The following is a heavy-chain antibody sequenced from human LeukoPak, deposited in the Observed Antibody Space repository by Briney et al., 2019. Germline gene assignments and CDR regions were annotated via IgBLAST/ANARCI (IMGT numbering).Heavy chain of an antibody. D-gene: IGHD3-10*01. J-gene: IGHJ4*02. V-gene: IGHV3-21*01. CDR2: FSTTSVI. CDR1: GFSFTSYT. CDR3: ARDPGGSLDY. Sequence: GGSLRLSCAASGFSFTSYTMNWVRQAPGKGLEWVSSFSTTSVIHYADSVKGRFTISRDNAKNSLYLQMNSLRAEDTAVYYCARDPGGSLDYWGQGTLVTVSS.